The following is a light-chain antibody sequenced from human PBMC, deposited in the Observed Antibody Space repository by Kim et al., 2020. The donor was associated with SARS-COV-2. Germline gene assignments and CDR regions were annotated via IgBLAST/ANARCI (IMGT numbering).Light chain of an antibody. CDR3: QSYDSSLSGYV. CDR1: SSNIGAGYH. CDR2: GNS. J-gene: IGLJ1*01. Sequence: QRVTISCTGSSSNIGAGYHVHWYQHLPGTAPKLLIYGNSNRPSGVPDRFSGSKSGTSASLAITGLQAEDEADYYCQSYDSSLSGYVFGTGTKVTVL. V-gene: IGLV1-40*01.